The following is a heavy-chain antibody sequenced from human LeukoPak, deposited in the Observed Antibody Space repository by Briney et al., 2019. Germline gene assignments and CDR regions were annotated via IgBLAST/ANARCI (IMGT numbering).Heavy chain of an antibody. CDR3: ARGYSSGWYYFDC. D-gene: IGHD6-19*01. CDR2: IIPIFGTA. CDR1: GGTFSSYA. V-gene: IGHV1-69*05. J-gene: IGHJ4*02. Sequence: GASVKVSCKASGGTFSSYAISWVRQAPGQGLEWMGGIIPIFGTANYAQKFQGRVTMTRDMSTSTVYMELSSLRSEDTAVYYCARGYSSGWYYFDCWGQGTLVTVSS.